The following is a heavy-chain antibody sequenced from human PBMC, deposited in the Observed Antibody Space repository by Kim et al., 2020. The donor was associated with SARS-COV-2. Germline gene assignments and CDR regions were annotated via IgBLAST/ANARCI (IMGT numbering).Heavy chain of an antibody. CDR3: ARDPSRDRGTVGMDF. CDR1: GFSFSNHY. CDR2: ISSSGDYK. J-gene: IGHJ4*02. Sequence: GGSLRLSCAASGFSFSNHYLRWVRQAPGKGLEWVSFISSSGDYKYYVESVKGRFTIFRDNAMNTIYLQLNSLRAEDTAVYYCARDPSRDRGTVGMDFWGQGTLVTVSS. D-gene: IGHD1-7*01. V-gene: IGHV3-11*06.